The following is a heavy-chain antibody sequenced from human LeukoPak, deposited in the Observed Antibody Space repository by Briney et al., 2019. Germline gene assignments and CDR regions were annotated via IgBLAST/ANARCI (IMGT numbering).Heavy chain of an antibody. D-gene: IGHD6-19*01. J-gene: IGHJ4*02. CDR2: IKQDGSEK. V-gene: IGHV3-7*01. Sequence: GGSLRLSCAAPGITFSSYWMSWVRQAPGKGLEWVANIKQDGSEKYYVDSVKGRFTISRDNTKNSLYLQMNSLTAEDTAVYYCTRDGSGWWGQGTLVTVSS. CDR1: GITFSSYW. CDR3: TRDGSGW.